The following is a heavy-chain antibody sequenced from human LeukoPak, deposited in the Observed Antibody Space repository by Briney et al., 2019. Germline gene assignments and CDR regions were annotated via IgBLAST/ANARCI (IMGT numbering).Heavy chain of an antibody. CDR2: ITGGGDTT. D-gene: IGHD2-15*01. V-gene: IGHV3-23*01. J-gene: IGHJ4*02. Sequence: GGSLRLSCAPSVFTFTSYAITWVPQAPGKGRERVSSITGGGDTTYYADSVRGRFTISRDNSKNTLSLQTNSLRAEDTAVYYCAKQKSEVVVAATNCWGQGTLVTVSS. CDR1: VFTFTSYA. CDR3: AKQKSEVVVAATNC.